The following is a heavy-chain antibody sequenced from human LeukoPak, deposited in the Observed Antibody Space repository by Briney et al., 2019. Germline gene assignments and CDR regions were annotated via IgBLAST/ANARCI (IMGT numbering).Heavy chain of an antibody. V-gene: IGHV3-21*01. Sequence: GGSLRLSCAASGFTFSSYGMNWVRRAPGKGLEWVSSISSSSSYIYYADSVKGRFTISRDSAKNSLYLQMNSLRAEDTAVYYCARVGSSGLYDAFDIWGQGTMVTVSS. CDR2: ISSSSSYI. D-gene: IGHD6-19*01. CDR3: ARVGSSGLYDAFDI. CDR1: GFTFSSYG. J-gene: IGHJ3*02.